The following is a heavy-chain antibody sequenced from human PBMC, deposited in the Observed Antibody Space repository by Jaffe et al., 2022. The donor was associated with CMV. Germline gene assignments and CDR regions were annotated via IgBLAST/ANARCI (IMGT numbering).Heavy chain of an antibody. CDR1: GYTFTGNH. Sequence: QVQLVQSGAEVKKPGASVKVSCKASGYTFTGNHIHWVRQAPGQGLEWMGWINCNNGGTLYAQKFQGRVTMTRDTSNNTAYMELSRLTSDDAAVYYCARHPVGSDWYGYFDLWGRGTLVIVSS. D-gene: IGHD6-19*01. CDR3: ARHPVGSDWYGYFDL. J-gene: IGHJ2*01. V-gene: IGHV1-2*02. CDR2: INCNNGGT.